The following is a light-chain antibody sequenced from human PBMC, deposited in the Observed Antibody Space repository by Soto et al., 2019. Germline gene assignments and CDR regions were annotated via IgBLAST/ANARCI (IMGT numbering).Light chain of an antibody. CDR1: QSVSSSD. J-gene: IGKJ1*01. Sequence: EIGLRQSPGTLSLTPGERATLSCRASQSVSSSDLAWYQQKPPPAPSPLIYGPSRWPFGTPDMFRCSASAPYFPLTISILAPEYFAFYSRQQYGTAPWTFSPGTKV. CDR2: GPS. CDR3: QQYGTAPWT. V-gene: IGKV3-20*01.